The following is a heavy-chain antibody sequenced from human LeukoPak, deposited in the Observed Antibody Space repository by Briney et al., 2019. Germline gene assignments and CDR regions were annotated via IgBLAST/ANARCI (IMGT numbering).Heavy chain of an antibody. CDR2: IYYSGST. J-gene: IGHJ4*02. V-gene: IGHV4-39*01. CDR3: ARQGITMTSHFDY. CDR1: GGSISINNW. D-gene: IGHD3-22*01. Sequence: ASETLSLTCAVSGGSISINNWWSWVRQPPGKGLEWIGSIYYSGSTYYNPSLKSRVTISVDTSKNQFSLKLSSVTAADTVVYYCARQGITMTSHFDYWGQGTLVTVSS.